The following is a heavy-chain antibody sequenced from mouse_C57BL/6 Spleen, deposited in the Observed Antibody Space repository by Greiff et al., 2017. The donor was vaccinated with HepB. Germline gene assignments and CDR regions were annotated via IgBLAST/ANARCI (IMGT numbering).Heavy chain of an antibody. Sequence: VQLQQSGPGLVQPSQSLSITCTVSGFSLTSYGVHWVRQSPGKGLEWLGVIWSGGSTDYNAAFISRLSISKDNSKSQVFFKMNSLQADDTAIYYCASQITTSFGYAMDYWGQGTSVTVSS. V-gene: IGHV2-2*01. CDR3: ASQITTSFGYAMDY. D-gene: IGHD1-1*01. J-gene: IGHJ4*01. CDR2: IWSGGST. CDR1: GFSLTSYG.